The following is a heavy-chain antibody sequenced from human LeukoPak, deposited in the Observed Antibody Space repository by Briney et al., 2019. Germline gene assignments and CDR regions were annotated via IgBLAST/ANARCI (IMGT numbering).Heavy chain of an antibody. CDR2: IYHNGGT. CDR3: AGHLRAVAGGRYFDY. D-gene: IGHD6-19*01. Sequence: PSETLSLTCTVSGASISSYYWSWIRQPPGKGLEWIGYIYHNGGTNYNPSLQSRLTISVDTSKNQFSLKLSSVTAADTAVYSCAGHLRAVAGGRYFDYWGQGTQVTVSS. CDR1: GASISSYY. V-gene: IGHV4-59*08. J-gene: IGHJ4*02.